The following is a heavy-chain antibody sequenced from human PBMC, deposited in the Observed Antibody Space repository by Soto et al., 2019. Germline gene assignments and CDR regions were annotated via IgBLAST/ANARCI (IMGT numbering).Heavy chain of an antibody. CDR3: ARESVGATRRYFDY. J-gene: IGHJ4*02. CDR2: IYTSGST. D-gene: IGHD1-26*01. CDR1: GGSISSYY. Sequence: SETLSLTCTVSGGSISSYYWSWIRQPAGKGLEWIGRIYTSGSTNYNPSLKSRVTMSVDTSKNQFSLKLSSVTAADTAVYYCARESVGATRRYFDYWGQGTLVTVSS. V-gene: IGHV4-4*07.